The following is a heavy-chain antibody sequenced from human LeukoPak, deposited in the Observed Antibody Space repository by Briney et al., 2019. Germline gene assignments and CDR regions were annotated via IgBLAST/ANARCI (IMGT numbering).Heavy chain of an antibody. V-gene: IGHV1-18*01. D-gene: IGHD2-2*01. J-gene: IGHJ5*02. CDR2: ISAYNGNT. CDR3: ARDQLPKNWFDP. Sequence: ASVKVSCKASGYTFTSYGISWVRQAPGQGLEWMGWISAYNGNTNYAQKPQGRVTMTTDTSTSTAYMELRSLRSDDTAVYYCARDQLPKNWFDPWGQGTLVTVSS. CDR1: GYTFTSYG.